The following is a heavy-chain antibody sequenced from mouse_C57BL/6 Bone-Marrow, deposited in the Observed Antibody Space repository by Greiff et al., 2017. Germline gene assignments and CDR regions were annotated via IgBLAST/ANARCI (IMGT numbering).Heavy chain of an antibody. Sequence: VQLQQSGAELARPGASVKMSCKASGYTFTSYTMHWVKQRPGQGLEWIGYINPSSGYTKYNQKFKDKATLTADKSSSTAYMQLSSLTSEDSAVYYCARPDYGSSYWYFDVWGTGTTVTVSS. CDR1: GYTFTSYT. V-gene: IGHV1-4*01. D-gene: IGHD1-1*01. CDR3: ARPDYGSSYWYFDV. CDR2: INPSSGYT. J-gene: IGHJ1*03.